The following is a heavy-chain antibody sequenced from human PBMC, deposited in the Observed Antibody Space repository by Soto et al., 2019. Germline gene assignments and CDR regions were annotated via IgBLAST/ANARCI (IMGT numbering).Heavy chain of an antibody. CDR1: GFTFSSYA. CDR2: ISGSGDST. D-gene: IGHD1-26*01. Sequence: EVQLLESGGGLEQPGGSLRLSCAASGFTFSSYAMSWVRQAPGKGLEWVSVISGSGDSTYYADSVKGRFTISRDNSKNTLDLQMNSLGAEDTAVYYCAKGLLGGADRFLDNWGQGTLVTVSS. CDR3: AKGLLGGADRFLDN. V-gene: IGHV3-23*01. J-gene: IGHJ4*02.